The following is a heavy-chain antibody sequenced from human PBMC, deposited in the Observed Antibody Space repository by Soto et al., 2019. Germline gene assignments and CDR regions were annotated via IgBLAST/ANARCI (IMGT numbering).Heavy chain of an antibody. CDR1: GVSIHNSHSF. V-gene: IGHV4-39*01. Sequence: LSLTCTVSGVSIHNSHSFWAWIRQPPGKGLQFIASVYHNGGAHYNSSLKSRVTISVDTANNQVSLRMRSLTAADTAFYYCGRVVEGATRHTDPDSWGQGILVPSPQ. CDR2: VYHNGGA. J-gene: IGHJ5*01. D-gene: IGHD2-21*01. CDR3: GRVVEGATRHTDPDS.